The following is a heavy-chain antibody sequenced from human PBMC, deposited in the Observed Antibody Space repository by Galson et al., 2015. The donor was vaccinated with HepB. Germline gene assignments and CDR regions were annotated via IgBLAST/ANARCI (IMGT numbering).Heavy chain of an antibody. CDR2: SRNKARSYST. CDR3: ARTSVYAHSAYADFEY. CDR1: GFIFSEHY. J-gene: IGHJ4*02. V-gene: IGHV3-72*01. Sequence: SLRLSCATAGFIFSEHYIDWVRQAPGKGLEWVGRSRNKARSYSTEYAASVKGRFTISRDHSKNSVSLQMNRLRTEDTAVYFCARTSVYAHSAYADFEYWGQGTLVTVSS. D-gene: IGHD3-22*01.